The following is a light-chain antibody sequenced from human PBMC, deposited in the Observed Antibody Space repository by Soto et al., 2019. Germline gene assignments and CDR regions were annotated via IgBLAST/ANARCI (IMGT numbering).Light chain of an antibody. V-gene: IGKV3-11*01. CDR2: DAS. CDR1: QSVSIY. J-gene: IGKJ5*01. CDR3: QQRSNWPPIT. Sequence: EIVLTQSPATLSLSPMERASLSCMASQSVSIYLAWYQQRPGQAPRLLIYDASNRATGIPARFSGSGSGTDFTLTISSLEPEHFAVYYCQQRSNWPPITFGQGTRLEIK.